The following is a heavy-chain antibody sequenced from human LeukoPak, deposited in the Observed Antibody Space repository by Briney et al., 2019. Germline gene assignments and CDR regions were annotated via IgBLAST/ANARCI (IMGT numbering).Heavy chain of an antibody. Sequence: PSETLSLTCTVSGGSISSSSYYWGWIRQPPGKGLEWIGSIYYSGSTHYNPSLKSRVTISVDTSKNQFSLKLSSVTAADTAVYYCAREKEDYYDSSGSLVYYYYYMDVWGKGTTVTVSS. V-gene: IGHV4-39*07. CDR2: IYYSGST. J-gene: IGHJ6*03. CDR1: GGSISSSSYY. D-gene: IGHD3-22*01. CDR3: AREKEDYYDSSGSLVYYYYYMDV.